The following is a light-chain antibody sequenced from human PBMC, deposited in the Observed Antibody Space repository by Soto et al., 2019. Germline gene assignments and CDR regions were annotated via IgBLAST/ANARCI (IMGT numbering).Light chain of an antibody. J-gene: IGLJ1*01. CDR2: GNS. V-gene: IGLV1-40*01. CDR3: QSYDSSLSGYV. Sequence: QSVLTQPPSVSGAPGQRVTISRTGSSSNTGAGYDVHWYQQLPGTAPKLLIYGNSNRPSGVPDRFSGSKSGTSASLAITGLQAEDEADYYCQSYDSSLSGYVFGTGTKSPS. CDR1: SSNTGAGYD.